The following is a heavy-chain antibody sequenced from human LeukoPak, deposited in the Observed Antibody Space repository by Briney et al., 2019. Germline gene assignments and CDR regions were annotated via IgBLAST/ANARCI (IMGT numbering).Heavy chain of an antibody. J-gene: IGHJ4*02. D-gene: IGHD6-6*01. CDR2: ISGGGDTT. CDR3: AKDVTEGAARPDY. Sequence: GGSLRLSCAASGFTFSNYAMTWVRQAPGKGLEWVSAISGGGDTTYYADSVKGRFTISRDNSKNTLYLQMNSLRVEDTAVYYCAKDVTEGAARPDYWGQGTLVIVSS. V-gene: IGHV3-23*01. CDR1: GFTFSNYA.